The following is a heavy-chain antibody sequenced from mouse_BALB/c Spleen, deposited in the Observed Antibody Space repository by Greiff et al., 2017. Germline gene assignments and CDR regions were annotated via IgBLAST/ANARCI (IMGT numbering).Heavy chain of an antibody. CDR3: ARLYYDYDGYAMDY. J-gene: IGHJ4*01. V-gene: IGHV5-4*02. D-gene: IGHD2-4*01. CDR1: GFTFSDYY. Sequence: DVMLVESGGGLVKPGGSLKLSCAASGFTFSDYYMYWVRQTPEKRLEWVATISDGGSYTYYPDSVKGRFTISRDNAKNNLYLQMSSLKSEDTAMYYCARLYYDYDGYAMDYWGQGTSVTVSS. CDR2: ISDGGSYT.